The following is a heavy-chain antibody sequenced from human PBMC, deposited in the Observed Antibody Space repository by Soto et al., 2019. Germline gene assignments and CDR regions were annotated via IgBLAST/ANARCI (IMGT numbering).Heavy chain of an antibody. D-gene: IGHD6-6*01. CDR1: GFTFSSYA. Sequence: GGSLRLSCAASGFTFSSYAMHWVRQAPGKGLEWVAVISYDGSNKYYADSVKGRFTISRDNSKNTLYLQMNSLRAEDTAVYYCASFAIAARPPYYYYGMDVWGQGTTVTVSS. J-gene: IGHJ6*02. CDR2: ISYDGSNK. CDR3: ASFAIAARPPYYYYGMDV. V-gene: IGHV3-30-3*01.